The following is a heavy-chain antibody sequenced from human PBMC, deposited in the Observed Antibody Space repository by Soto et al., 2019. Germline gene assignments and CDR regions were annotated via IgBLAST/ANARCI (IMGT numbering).Heavy chain of an antibody. CDR3: ARDTFLKDCSGGRRYSRSPVFDY. CDR2: IYYSGST. D-gene: IGHD2-15*01. J-gene: IGHJ4*02. V-gene: IGHV4-31*03. Sequence: SETLSLTCTVSGGSISSGGYYWSWIRQHPGKGLEWIGYIYYSGSTYYNPSLKSRVTISVDTSKNQFSLKLSSVTAADTAVYYCARDTFLKDCSGGRRYSRSPVFDYWGQGTLVTVSS. CDR1: GGSISSGGYY.